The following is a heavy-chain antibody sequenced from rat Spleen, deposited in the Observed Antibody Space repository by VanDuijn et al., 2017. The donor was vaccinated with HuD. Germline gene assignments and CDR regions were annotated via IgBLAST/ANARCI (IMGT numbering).Heavy chain of an antibody. CDR3: TRDYGYTSGFDY. Sequence: EVQLVESGGGLVQPGRSMKLSCAASGFTFSNYYMAWVRQVPKKGLEWVASISYEGSSTYSGDSVKGRFTNSRDNAKSTLYLQMNSLRPEDTATYYCTRDYGYTSGFDYWGQGVMVTVSS. CDR1: GFTFSNYY. CDR2: ISYEGSST. J-gene: IGHJ2*01. V-gene: IGHV5-22*01. D-gene: IGHD1-9*01.